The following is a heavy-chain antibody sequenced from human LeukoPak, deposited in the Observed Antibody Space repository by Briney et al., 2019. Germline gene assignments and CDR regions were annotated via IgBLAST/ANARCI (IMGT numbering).Heavy chain of an antibody. V-gene: IGHV1-2*02. CDR2: INSNSGGT. Sequence: ASVKDSCKASGYTFTTYHMHWVRQAPGQGLEWMGRINSNSGGTNYAQKFQGRVTMTRDTSIRTAYMELSRLTSDDTAVYYCAISVEMAAMPSYDYWGQGTLVTVSS. CDR3: AISVEMAAMPSYDY. CDR1: GYTFTTYH. J-gene: IGHJ4*02. D-gene: IGHD5-24*01.